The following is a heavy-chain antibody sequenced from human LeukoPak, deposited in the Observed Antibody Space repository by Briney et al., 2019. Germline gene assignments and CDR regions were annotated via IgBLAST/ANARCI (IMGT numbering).Heavy chain of an antibody. CDR2: INPNSGGT. V-gene: IGHV1-2*02. D-gene: IGHD2-2*01. J-gene: IGHJ4*02. CDR1: GYTFTFYY. Sequence: ASVQVSCKASGYTFTFYYMHWVRQAPGQGLEWMGWINPNSGGTNYAQKFQGRVTMTRDTSISTAYMGLSRLRSDDTAVYYCARGPTVTNIVVVPAAFDYWGQGPLVTVSS. CDR3: ARGPTVTNIVVVPAAFDY.